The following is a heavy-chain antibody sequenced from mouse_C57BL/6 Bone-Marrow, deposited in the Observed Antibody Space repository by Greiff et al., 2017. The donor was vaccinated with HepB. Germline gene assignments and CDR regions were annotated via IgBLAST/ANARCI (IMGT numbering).Heavy chain of an antibody. CDR1: GYTFTSYW. V-gene: IGHV1-72*01. D-gene: IGHD2-3*01. CDR3: ARSGAYEWFAY. Sequence: QVQLQQPGAELVKPGASVKLSCKASGYTFTSYWMHWVKQRPGRGLEWIGRIDPNSGGTKYNEKFKSKATLTVDKPSSTAYMQLSSLTSEDSAVYDCARSGAYEWFAYWGQGTLVTVSA. CDR2: IDPNSGGT. J-gene: IGHJ3*01.